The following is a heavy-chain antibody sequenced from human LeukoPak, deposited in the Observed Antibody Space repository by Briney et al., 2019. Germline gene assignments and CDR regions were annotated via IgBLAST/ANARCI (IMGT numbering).Heavy chain of an antibody. J-gene: IGHJ4*02. CDR1: GGSISSSSYY. CDR3: ARLDFWSGSGY. V-gene: IGHV4-39*01. Sequence: SETLSLTCTVSGGSISSSSYYWGWIRQPPGKGLEWIGSIYYSGSTYYNPSLKSRVTISVDTSKNQFSLKLSSVTAADTAVYYCARLDFWSGSGYWGQGTLVTVSS. D-gene: IGHD3-3*01. CDR2: IYYSGST.